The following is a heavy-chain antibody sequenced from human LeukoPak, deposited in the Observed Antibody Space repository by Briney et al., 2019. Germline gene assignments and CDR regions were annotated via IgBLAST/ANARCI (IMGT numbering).Heavy chain of an antibody. Sequence: SETLSLTCTVSGGSISSSTYYWGWIRQPPGKGLEWIGSIYYSGSTYYNPSLKSRVTISVDTSKNQFSLKLSSVTAADTAVYYCARHSSSQRPNLDYWGQGTLVTVSS. V-gene: IGHV4-39*01. CDR1: GGSISSSTYY. J-gene: IGHJ4*02. D-gene: IGHD6-13*01. CDR3: ARHSSSQRPNLDY. CDR2: IYYSGST.